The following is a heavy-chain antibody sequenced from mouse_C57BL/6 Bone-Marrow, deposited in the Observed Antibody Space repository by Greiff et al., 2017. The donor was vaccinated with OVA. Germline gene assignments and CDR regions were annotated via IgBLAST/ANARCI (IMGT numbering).Heavy chain of an antibody. Sequence: EVKLMESGPVLVKPGASVKMSCKASGYTFTDYYMNWVKQSHGKSLEWIGVINPYNGGTSYNQKFKGKATLTVDKSSSTAYMELNSLTSEDSAVYYCARRSYDYAWFAYWGQGTLVTVSA. CDR3: ARRSYDYAWFAY. J-gene: IGHJ3*01. CDR2: INPYNGGT. V-gene: IGHV1-19*01. D-gene: IGHD2-4*01. CDR1: GYTFTDYY.